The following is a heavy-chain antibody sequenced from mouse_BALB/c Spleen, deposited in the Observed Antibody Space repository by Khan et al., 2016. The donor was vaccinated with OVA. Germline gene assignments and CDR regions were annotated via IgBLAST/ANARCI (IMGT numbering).Heavy chain of an antibody. J-gene: IGHJ3*01. CDR3: VRDEAYHRCDSLYAY. V-gene: IGHV1-4*01. CDR1: GYTFTSYT. D-gene: IGHD2-14*01. Sequence: QVQLKQSGAELARPGASVKMSCKASGYTFTSYTIHWIKKRPGQGLEWIGYINPSNGYTNYNQKFKDKATLTTDKSSTTAYLQLSSLTSDDSTIYICVRDEAYHRCDSLYAYWGQGTLVTVSA. CDR2: INPSNGYT.